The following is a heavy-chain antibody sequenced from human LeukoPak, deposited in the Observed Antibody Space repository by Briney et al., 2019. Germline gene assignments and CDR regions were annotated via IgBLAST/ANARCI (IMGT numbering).Heavy chain of an antibody. CDR1: GGTFSSYA. CDR2: IIPIFGTA. D-gene: IGHD3-16*02. Sequence: GASVKVSCKASGGTFSSYAISWVRQAPGQGLEWMGGIIPIFGTANYAQKFQGGVTITADESTSTAYMELSSLRSEDTAVYYCARSPLLGELSLLSFPFYYFDYWGQGTLVTVSS. CDR3: ARSPLLGELSLLSFPFYYFDY. J-gene: IGHJ4*02. V-gene: IGHV1-69*13.